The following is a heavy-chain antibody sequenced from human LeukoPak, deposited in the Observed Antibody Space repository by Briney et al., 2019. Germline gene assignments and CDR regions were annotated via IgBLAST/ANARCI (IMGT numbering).Heavy chain of an antibody. CDR2: IYYSGST. J-gene: IGHJ4*02. D-gene: IGHD3-10*01. CDR3: ARGGAYGSGSSFDY. Sequence: SETLSLTCTVSGGSISSYYWSWIRQPPGKGLEWIGYIYYSGSTNYNPSLKSRVTISVDTSKNQFSLKLTSVTAADTAVYYCARGGAYGSGSSFDYWGQGILVTVSS. CDR1: GGSISSYY. V-gene: IGHV4-59*12.